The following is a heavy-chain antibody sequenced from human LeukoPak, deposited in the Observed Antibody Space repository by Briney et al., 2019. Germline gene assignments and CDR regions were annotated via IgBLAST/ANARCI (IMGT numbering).Heavy chain of an antibody. J-gene: IGHJ5*02. CDR1: GYTFTSYG. D-gene: IGHD3-22*01. Sequence: ASVKVSCKASGYTFTSYGISWVRQAPGQGLEWMGWISAYNGNTNYAQKLQGRVTMTTDTSTSTAYMELRSLRSDDTAVYYCARLSTGSSGYYYVWWFDPWGQGTLVTVSS. CDR3: ARLSTGSSGYYYVWWFDP. CDR2: ISAYNGNT. V-gene: IGHV1-18*01.